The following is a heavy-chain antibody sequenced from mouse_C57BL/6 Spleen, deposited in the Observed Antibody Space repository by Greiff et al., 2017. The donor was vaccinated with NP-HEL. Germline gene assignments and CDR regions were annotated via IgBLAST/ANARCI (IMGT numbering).Heavy chain of an antibody. Sequence: EVQLVESGGGLVQPGGSLSLSCAASGFTFTDYYMSWVRQPPGKALEWLGFIRNKANGYTTEYSASVKGRFTISRDNSQSILYLQMNALRAEDSATYYCARYINYSNYLYYAMDYWGQGTSVTVSS. J-gene: IGHJ4*01. D-gene: IGHD2-5*01. CDR2: IRNKANGYTT. V-gene: IGHV7-3*01. CDR1: GFTFTDYY. CDR3: ARYINYSNYLYYAMDY.